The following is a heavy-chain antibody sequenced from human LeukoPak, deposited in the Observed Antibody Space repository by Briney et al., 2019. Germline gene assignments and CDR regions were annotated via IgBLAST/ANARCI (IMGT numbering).Heavy chain of an antibody. Sequence: SETLSLACTVPGGSITSSSHYWGWIRQPPGKGLEWIGSIYYSGDTYYNPSLKSRATISVDTSKSQFSLRLSSVTAADTAVYYCARGAVPRRWGQGTLVTVSS. V-gene: IGHV4-39*01. CDR2: IYYSGDT. CDR1: GGSITSSSHY. J-gene: IGHJ4*02. CDR3: ARGAVPRR. D-gene: IGHD2-2*01.